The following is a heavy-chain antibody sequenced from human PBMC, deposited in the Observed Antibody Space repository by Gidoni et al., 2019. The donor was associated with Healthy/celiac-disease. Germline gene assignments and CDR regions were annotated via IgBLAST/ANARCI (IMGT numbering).Heavy chain of an antibody. CDR2: IYYSGST. V-gene: IGHV4-59*08. CDR3: ARRGYSSSHDAFDI. CDR1: GCPISSYY. Sequence: QVHLQETGPGLVKPSQTLSLTCTVSGCPISSYYWSWIRKPPGQGLEWIGYIYYSGSTNYNPSRKSRVTISVDTSKNQFSLKLSSVTAADTAVYYCARRGYSSSHDAFDIWGQGTMVTVSS. D-gene: IGHD6-13*01. J-gene: IGHJ3*02.